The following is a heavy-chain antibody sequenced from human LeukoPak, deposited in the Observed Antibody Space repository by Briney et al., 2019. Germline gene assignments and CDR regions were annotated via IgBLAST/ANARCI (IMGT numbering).Heavy chain of an antibody. CDR1: GFTFSTYW. CDR2: IKGDESAR. J-gene: IGHJ4*02. V-gene: IGHV3-7*01. CDR3: ARDVVGSPDY. D-gene: IGHD1-26*01. Sequence: GGSLRLSCAASGFTFSTYWMAWVRQALGKGLEWVANIKGDESARHQADSVKGRFTISRDNTQNSVYLQMNNLRADDTAVYYCARDVVGSPDYWGQGTLVTVSS.